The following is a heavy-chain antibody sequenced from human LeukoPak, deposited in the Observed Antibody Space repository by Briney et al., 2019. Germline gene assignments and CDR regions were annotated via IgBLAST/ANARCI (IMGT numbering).Heavy chain of an antibody. D-gene: IGHD2-2*01. V-gene: IGHV3-7*01. Sequence: GGSLRLSCAASGFTFSTYWMSWVRQAPGKGLEWVANLKQDGSEKYYVDSVKGRFTISRDNAENSLYLQMNSLRAEDTAVYYCAREAHPLYCSSTSCYYYYYMDVWGKGTTVTISS. CDR3: AREAHPLYCSSTSCYYYYYMDV. CDR2: LKQDGSEK. J-gene: IGHJ6*03. CDR1: GFTFSTYW.